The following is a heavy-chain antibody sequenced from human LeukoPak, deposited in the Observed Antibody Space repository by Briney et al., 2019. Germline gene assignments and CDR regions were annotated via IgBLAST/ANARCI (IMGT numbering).Heavy chain of an antibody. Sequence: GGSLRLSCAASGFTFSSYSMNWVRQAPGKGLEWVSSISSSSSYIYYADSVKGRFTISRDNAKNSLYLQMNSLRAEDTAVYYCARGDRGVRDAFDIWGQGTMVTVSS. V-gene: IGHV3-21*01. J-gene: IGHJ3*02. CDR3: ARGDRGVRDAFDI. CDR2: ISSSSSYI. D-gene: IGHD3-10*01. CDR1: GFTFSSYS.